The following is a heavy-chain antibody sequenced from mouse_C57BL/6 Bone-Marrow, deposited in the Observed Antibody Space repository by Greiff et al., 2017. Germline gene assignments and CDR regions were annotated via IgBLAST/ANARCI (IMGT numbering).Heavy chain of an antibody. CDR3: ARGYDYPPWFAY. Sequence: QVQLKQPGAELVRPGSSVKLSCKASGYTFTSYWMHWVKQRPIQGLEWIGNIDPSDSETHYNQKFKDKATLTVDKSSSTAYMQLSSLTSEDSAVYYCARGYDYPPWFAYWGQGTLVTVSA. D-gene: IGHD2-4*01. V-gene: IGHV1-52*01. CDR1: GYTFTSYW. CDR2: IDPSDSET. J-gene: IGHJ3*01.